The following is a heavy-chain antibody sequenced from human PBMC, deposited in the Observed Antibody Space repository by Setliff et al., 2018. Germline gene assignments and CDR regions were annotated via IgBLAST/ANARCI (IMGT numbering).Heavy chain of an antibody. CDR1: GYIFTKYG. J-gene: IGHJ4*02. V-gene: IGHV1-18*01. D-gene: IGHD2-2*03. CDR3: ARGPVDFVVVPAAAVFDF. CDR2: IGDYNGNT. Sequence: ASVTVSCKASGYIFTKYGINWVRQAPGQGLEWMGWIGDYNGNTLYAQNFQGRLTVTTDTSTSTAYMELRSLRSDDTAVYYCARGPVDFVVVPAAAVFDFWGQGTLVTVSS.